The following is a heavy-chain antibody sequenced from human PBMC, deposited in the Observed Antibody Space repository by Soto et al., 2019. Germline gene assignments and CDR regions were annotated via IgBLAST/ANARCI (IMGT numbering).Heavy chain of an antibody. CDR3: ARGSWGDYYFDY. J-gene: IGHJ4*02. V-gene: IGHV1-69*01. CDR1: GGTFSSYA. D-gene: IGHD2-21*02. Sequence: VQLVQSGAEVKKPGSSVKVSCKASGGTFSSYAISWVRQAPGQGLEWMGGIIPIYGTANYAQKCQGRVTLTADESTNTAYLELSRLRYEDTAVYYCARGSWGDYYFDYLRQGTLVTVA. CDR2: IIPIYGTA.